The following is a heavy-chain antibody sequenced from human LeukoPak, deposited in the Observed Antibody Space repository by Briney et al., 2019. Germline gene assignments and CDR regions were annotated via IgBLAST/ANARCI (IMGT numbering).Heavy chain of an antibody. D-gene: IGHD3-10*01. CDR1: GFTFSSNG. CDR2: RKSKTNGWTT. J-gene: IGHJ4*02. Sequence: GGSLRLSCAASGFTFSSNGMTWVRQGPGKGLEWVGRRKSKTNGWTTDYAAPKKGRITIVREATKNTPYLQMNSLKTDDTPVYYCTTDGPTMVRGVIGNWGQRPLVTVSS. CDR3: TTDGPTMVRGVIGN. V-gene: IGHV3-15*01.